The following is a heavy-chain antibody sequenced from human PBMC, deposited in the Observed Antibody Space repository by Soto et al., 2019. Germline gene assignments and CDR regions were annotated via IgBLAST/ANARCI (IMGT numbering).Heavy chain of an antibody. CDR3: ARDLDCGGDCYQTGEYYYYYGMDG. Sequence: GGSLRLSCAASGFTFSSYAMHWVRQAPGKGLEWVAVISYDGSNKYYADSVKGRFTISRDNSKNTLYLQMNSLRAEDTAVYYCARDLDCGGDCYQTGEYYYYYGMDGWGQGTTVTVSS. CDR1: GFTFSSYA. J-gene: IGHJ6*02. CDR2: ISYDGSNK. D-gene: IGHD2-21*02. V-gene: IGHV3-30-3*01.